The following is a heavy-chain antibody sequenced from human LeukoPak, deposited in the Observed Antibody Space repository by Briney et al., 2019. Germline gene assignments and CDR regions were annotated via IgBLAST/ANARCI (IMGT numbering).Heavy chain of an antibody. Sequence: ASVKVSCKASGYTFTGYYMHWVRQAPGQGLEWMGRINPNSGGTNYAQEFQGRVTMTRDTSISTAYMELSRLRSDDTAVYYCARRPFYDSSGYYYVELDYWGQGTLVTVSS. D-gene: IGHD3-22*01. J-gene: IGHJ4*02. CDR2: INPNSGGT. V-gene: IGHV1-2*06. CDR1: GYTFTGYY. CDR3: ARRPFYDSSGYYYVELDY.